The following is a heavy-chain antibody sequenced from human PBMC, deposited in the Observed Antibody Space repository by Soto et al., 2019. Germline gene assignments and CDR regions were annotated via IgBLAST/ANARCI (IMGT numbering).Heavy chain of an antibody. D-gene: IGHD2-2*01. CDR1: GYTLTSYY. CDR3: ARGISTTRYYSYYGMDV. V-gene: IGHV1-46*01. CDR2: INPSGGIT. J-gene: IGHJ6*02. Sequence: GASVKVSCKASGYTLTSYYLHWVRQAPGQGPEWMGIINPSGGITNDAQKFQDRVTMTSDTSTSTVYMELSSLRSEDTAVYYCARGISTTRYYSYYGMDVWGQGTTVTVSS.